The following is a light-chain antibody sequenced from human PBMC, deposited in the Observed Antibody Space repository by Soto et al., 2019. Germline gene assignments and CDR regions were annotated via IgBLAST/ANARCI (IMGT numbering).Light chain of an antibody. CDR1: SGHSNYA. Sequence: QSVLTQSPSASASLGASVKLTCTLSSGHSNYAIAWHQQQSEKGPRYLMKLNSDGSHSKGDGIPDRCSGSSSGAERYLTISSLQSEEEADYYCQTWGSGIVVFGGGTKLTVL. CDR3: QTWGSGIVV. V-gene: IGLV4-69*01. J-gene: IGLJ2*01. CDR2: LNSDGSH.